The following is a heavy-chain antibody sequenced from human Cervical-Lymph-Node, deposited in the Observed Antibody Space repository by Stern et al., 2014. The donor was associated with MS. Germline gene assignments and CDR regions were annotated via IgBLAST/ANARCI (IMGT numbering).Heavy chain of an antibody. D-gene: IGHD4-23*01. V-gene: IGHV3-21*01. Sequence: EVQLVESGGGLVKPGGSLRLSCAASGFTLSSYSMNWVRQAPGKGLEWVASISSGGSYIYYADSLKGRFTISRDNAKNSLYLQMNSLRAEDTAVYYCARGRGGNYRYYFDYWGQGTLVTVSS. CDR3: ARGRGGNYRYYFDY. CDR2: ISSGGSYI. J-gene: IGHJ4*02. CDR1: GFTLSSYS.